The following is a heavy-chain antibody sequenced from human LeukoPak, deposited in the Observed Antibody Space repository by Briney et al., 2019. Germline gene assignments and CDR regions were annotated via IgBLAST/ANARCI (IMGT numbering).Heavy chain of an antibody. D-gene: IGHD1-1*01. J-gene: IGHJ5*02. CDR1: GGSFSGYY. Sequence: PSETLSLTCAVYGGSFSGYYWTWIRQPPGKGLEWIGYIYYSGSTNYNPSLKSRVTISVDTSKNQFSLKLNSVTAADTAVYYCARDPRGGTSRDNWFDPWGQGTLVTVSS. V-gene: IGHV4-59*01. CDR2: IYYSGST. CDR3: ARDPRGGTSRDNWFDP.